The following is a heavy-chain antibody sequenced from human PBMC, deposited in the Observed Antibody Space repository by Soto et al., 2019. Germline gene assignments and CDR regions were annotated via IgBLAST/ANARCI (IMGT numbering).Heavy chain of an antibody. J-gene: IGHJ4*02. V-gene: IGHV3-23*01. CDR3: AKEGYDSSGYYYLTVDY. D-gene: IGHD3-22*01. CDR1: GFTFSSYA. CDR2: ISGSGGST. Sequence: GGSLRLSCAASGFTFSSYAMSWVRQAPGKGLEWVSAISGSGGSTYYADSVKGRFTISRGNSKNTLYLQMNSLRAEDTAVYYCAKEGYDSSGYYYLTVDYWGQGTLVTVSS.